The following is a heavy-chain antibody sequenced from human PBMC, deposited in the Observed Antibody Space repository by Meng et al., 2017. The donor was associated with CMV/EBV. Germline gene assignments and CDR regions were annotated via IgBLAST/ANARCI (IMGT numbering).Heavy chain of an antibody. Sequence: SVKVSCKASGGTFSSYAISWVRQAPGQGLEWMGGIIPIFGTANYAQKFQGRVTITTDESTSTAYMELSSLRSEDTAVYYCARDIRYPGTDDAFDIWGQGTMVTVS. D-gene: IGHD3-9*01. CDR3: ARDIRYPGTDDAFDI. V-gene: IGHV1-69*05. CDR2: IIPIFGTA. CDR1: GGTFSSYA. J-gene: IGHJ3*02.